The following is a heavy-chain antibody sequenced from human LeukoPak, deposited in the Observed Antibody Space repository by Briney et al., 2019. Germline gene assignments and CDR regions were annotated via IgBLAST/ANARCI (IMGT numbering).Heavy chain of an antibody. D-gene: IGHD6-19*01. CDR2: IYTSGST. V-gene: IGHV4-4*07. CDR3: ARTSGWYNCFDP. J-gene: IGHJ5*02. CDR1: GGSISNYY. Sequence: NASETLSLTCTVSGGSISNYYWSWIRQPAGKALEWIGRIYTSGSTNYNPSLKSRVTISIDTSKNQFSLELTSVIAADTAVYYCARTSGWYNCFDPWGQGTLVTVPS.